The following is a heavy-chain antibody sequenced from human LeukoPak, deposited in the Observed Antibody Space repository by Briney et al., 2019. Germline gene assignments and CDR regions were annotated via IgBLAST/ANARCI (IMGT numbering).Heavy chain of an antibody. CDR3: ARARGTPTSLNDY. CDR2: IIPILGIA. Sequence: SVKVSCKASGGTFSSDSISWVRQAPGQGLEWMGRIIPILGIANYVEKFQGRVTFTADKSTSTAYMELRSLRSDDTAVYYCARARGTPTSLNDYWGQGTLVTVSS. D-gene: IGHD1-7*01. J-gene: IGHJ4*02. CDR1: GGTFSSDS. V-gene: IGHV1-69*02.